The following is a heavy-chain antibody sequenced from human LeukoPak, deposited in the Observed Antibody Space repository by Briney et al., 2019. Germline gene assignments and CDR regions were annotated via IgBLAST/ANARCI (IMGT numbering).Heavy chain of an antibody. CDR2: MNPNSGNT. CDR1: GYTFTSYD. CDR3: ARGREGVSDSDFDY. V-gene: IGHV1-8*03. J-gene: IGHJ4*02. Sequence: ASVKVSCKASGYTFTSYDINWVRQATGQGLEWMGWMNPNSGNTGCAQKFQGRVTITRNTSISTAYMELSSLRSEDTAVYYCARGREGVSDSDFDYWGQGTLVTVSS. D-gene: IGHD2-8*01.